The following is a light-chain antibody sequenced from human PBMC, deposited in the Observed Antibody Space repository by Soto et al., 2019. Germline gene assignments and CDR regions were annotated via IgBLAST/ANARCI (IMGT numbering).Light chain of an antibody. Sequence: QSVLTQPPSAAGTPGQTVTISCSGSSSDIGSNAVNWYQQLPGTAPKLLIYSNSQRPSGVPDRFSGSKSGTSASLAISGLQSDDEADYFCAAWDDSLIGDVFGTGTKVTVL. CDR1: SSDIGSNA. V-gene: IGLV1-44*01. CDR3: AAWDDSLIGDV. CDR2: SNS. J-gene: IGLJ1*01.